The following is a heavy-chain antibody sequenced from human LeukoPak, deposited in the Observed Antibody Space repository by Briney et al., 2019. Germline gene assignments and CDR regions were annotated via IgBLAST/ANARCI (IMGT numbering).Heavy chain of an antibody. V-gene: IGHV3-64*01. CDR3: ARSPRPEYFDY. CDR1: GFTFSSYA. Sequence: GGSLRLSCAASGFTFSSYAMHWVRQAPGKGLEYVSAISSNGGSTYYANSVKGRFTISRDNSKNTLYLQMGSLRAEDMAVYYCARSPRPEYFDYWGQGTLVTVSS. CDR2: ISSNGGST. J-gene: IGHJ4*02.